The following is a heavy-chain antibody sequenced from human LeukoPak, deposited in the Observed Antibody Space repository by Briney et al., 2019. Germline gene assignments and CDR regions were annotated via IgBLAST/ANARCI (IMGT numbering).Heavy chain of an antibody. J-gene: IGHJ4*02. CDR1: GFTFSSYA. CDR2: ISGSGGST. V-gene: IGHV3-23*01. Sequence: GGSLRLSCAASGFTFSSYAMSWVRQAPGKGLEWVSAISGSGGSTYYADSVKGRFTISRDNSKNTLYLQMNSLRAEDTAVYYCAKDPLRRYCSSTSCYTGSFDYWGQGTLVTVSS. D-gene: IGHD2-2*02. CDR3: AKDPLRRYCSSTSCYTGSFDY.